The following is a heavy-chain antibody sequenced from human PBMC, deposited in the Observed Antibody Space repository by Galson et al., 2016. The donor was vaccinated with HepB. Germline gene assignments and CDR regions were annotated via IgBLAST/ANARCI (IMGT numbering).Heavy chain of an antibody. CDR3: ASHGPKVRGWWGKWFDP. CDR1: GGFVGNRDYY. D-gene: IGHD2-8*02. V-gene: IGHV4-39*01. Sequence: ATLSLTCIVSGGFVGNRDYYWGWIRQDPGQGLDWIGSISYSGTTDYNPSLRSRVALFIDTSKNQFSLKLTSLTAADTALYYFASHGPKVRGWWGKWFDPWGPGTLVTVSS. CDR2: ISYSGTT. J-gene: IGHJ5*02.